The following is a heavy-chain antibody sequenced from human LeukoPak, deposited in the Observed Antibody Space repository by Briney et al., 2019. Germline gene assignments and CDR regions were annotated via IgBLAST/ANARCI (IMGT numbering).Heavy chain of an antibody. Sequence: SETLSLTCTVSGGSISSYYWSWIRQPPGKGLEWIGYIYYSGSTNYNPSLKSRVTISVDTSKNQFSLKLSSVTAADTAVYYCARYNRVATSPLDYWGQGTLVTVSS. D-gene: IGHD5-12*01. V-gene: IGHV4-59*08. CDR3: ARYNRVATSPLDY. J-gene: IGHJ4*02. CDR1: GGSISSYY. CDR2: IYYSGST.